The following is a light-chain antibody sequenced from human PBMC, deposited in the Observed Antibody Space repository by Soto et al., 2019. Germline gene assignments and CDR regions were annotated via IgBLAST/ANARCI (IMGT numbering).Light chain of an antibody. J-gene: IGLJ1*01. CDR1: SSNIGSNT. CDR3: AAWDDSLKGYV. V-gene: IGLV1-44*01. CDR2: SNN. Sequence: QSVLTQPPSASGTPGQRFTISCSGSSSNIGSNTVNWYQQLPGTAPKLLIYSNNQRPSGVPDRFSGSKSGTSASLAISGLQSEDEADYYCAAWDDSLKGYVFGTGTKVTVL.